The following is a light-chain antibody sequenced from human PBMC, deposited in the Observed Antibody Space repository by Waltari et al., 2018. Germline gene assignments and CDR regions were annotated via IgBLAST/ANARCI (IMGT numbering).Light chain of an antibody. CDR3: HSRDASGVGGS. CDR1: SLRSSY. V-gene: IGLV3-19*01. CDR2: DKN. Sequence: SSELPQDPAVSVAMGPTVRITCPGDSLRSSYASWYQQRPGQAPILVMYDKNNRPSGVPDRFSGSTSDNTASLTITGAQAEDEASYYCHSRDASGVGGSFGGGTKLTVL. J-gene: IGLJ2*01.